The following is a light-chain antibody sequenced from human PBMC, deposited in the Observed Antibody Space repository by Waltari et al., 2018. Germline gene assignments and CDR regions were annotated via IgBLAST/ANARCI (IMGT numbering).Light chain of an antibody. CDR3: QQCYSPPYT. V-gene: IGKV4-1*01. Sequence: DIVMTQSPDSLAVSLGERATIKCKTRQSVLYSPNNNNYLGWYQPKPGPPPKLLITWASTRESGVPDLFSGSGSGTDFALTISSLQAEDVAVYYCQQCYSPPYTFGQGTKLEIK. J-gene: IGKJ2*01. CDR1: QSVLYSPNNNNY. CDR2: WAS.